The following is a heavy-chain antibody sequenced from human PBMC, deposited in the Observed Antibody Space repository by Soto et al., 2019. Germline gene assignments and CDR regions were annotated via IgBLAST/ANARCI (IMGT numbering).Heavy chain of an antibody. CDR1: GGSITTGGSY. V-gene: IGHV4-31*03. CDR3: ARARFQVLYGKPYFDS. D-gene: IGHD2-2*02. CDR2: ISHSGNT. J-gene: IGHJ4*02. Sequence: KASETLSLTCTVSGGSITTGGSYWSWIRQHPGKGLEWIGNISHSGNTYYNPSLKSRLTISVDTSKNHFSLMVDSVTAADTAVYYCARARFQVLYGKPYFDSWGQGTLVTVSS.